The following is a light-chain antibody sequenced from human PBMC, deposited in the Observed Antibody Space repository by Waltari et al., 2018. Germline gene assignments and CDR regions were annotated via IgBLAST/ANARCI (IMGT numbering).Light chain of an antibody. J-gene: IGLJ2*01. V-gene: IGLV3-1*01. Sequence: SYELNQPPSVSVSPGQTATITCSGNRLGDKYTCWYQQKPGQSPVLVIYQNIKRPSGIPEGFSGSNSGNTATLTISGTQAMDEADYYCQAWDSTTVIFGGGTKLTVL. CDR2: QNI. CDR3: QAWDSTTVI. CDR1: RLGDKY.